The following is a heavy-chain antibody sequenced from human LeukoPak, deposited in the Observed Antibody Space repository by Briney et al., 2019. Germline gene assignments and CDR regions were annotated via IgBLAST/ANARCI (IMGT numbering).Heavy chain of an antibody. CDR1: GFTFSSYA. CDR3: AKDQAPRAARVIYFDY. Sequence: SGGSLRLSCAASGFTFSSYAMHWVRQAPGKRLEWVSGIIDGGVRTYYADSVKGRFTISRDNSKNTLFLHMDSLRVEDTAVYYCAKDQAPRAARVIYFDYWGQGNLVTVSS. V-gene: IGHV3-23*01. J-gene: IGHJ4*02. D-gene: IGHD2-15*01. CDR2: IIDGGVRT.